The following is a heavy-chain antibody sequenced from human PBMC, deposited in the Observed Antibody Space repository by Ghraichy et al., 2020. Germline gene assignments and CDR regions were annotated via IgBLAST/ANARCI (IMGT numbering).Heavy chain of an antibody. D-gene: IGHD3-10*01. V-gene: IGHV4-34*01. J-gene: IGHJ4*02. CDR2: INHSGST. CDR1: GGSFSGYY. CDR3: ARGYYYGSGSYYKTLGPFLDY. Sequence: SETLSLTCAVYGGSFSGYYWSWIRQPPGKGLEWIGEINHSGSTNYNPSLKSRVTISVDTSKNQFSLKLSSVTAADTAVYYCARGYYYGSGSYYKTLGPFLDYWGQGTLVTVSS.